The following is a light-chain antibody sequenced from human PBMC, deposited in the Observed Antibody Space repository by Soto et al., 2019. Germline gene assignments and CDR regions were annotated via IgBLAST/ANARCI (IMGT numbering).Light chain of an antibody. CDR3: QQYTNWPIT. J-gene: IGKJ5*01. V-gene: IGKV3-15*01. CDR2: GAS. CDR1: QNILSN. Sequence: EIVMTQSPATLSVSPGERATLSCRASQNILSNLAWYQQKPGQAPRLLIYGASTRATGIPARFSGSGSGTEFTLTISSLQSEDFEIYYCQQYTNWPITFGQGTRLEIK.